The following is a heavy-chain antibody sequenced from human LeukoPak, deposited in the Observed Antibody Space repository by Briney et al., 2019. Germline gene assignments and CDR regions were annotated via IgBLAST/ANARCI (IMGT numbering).Heavy chain of an antibody. CDR1: GFTFSDYH. Sequence: GGFLRLSCAASGFTFSDYHMSWICQAPGKGLEWVSYISSSGSTIYYADYVKGRFTISRDNAKNSLYLQMNSLRAEGTVVYFCARERSRDFWSGYYPGDYWGQGTLVTVSS. D-gene: IGHD3-3*01. V-gene: IGHV3-11*01. CDR3: ARERSRDFWSGYYPGDY. CDR2: ISSSGSTI. J-gene: IGHJ4*02.